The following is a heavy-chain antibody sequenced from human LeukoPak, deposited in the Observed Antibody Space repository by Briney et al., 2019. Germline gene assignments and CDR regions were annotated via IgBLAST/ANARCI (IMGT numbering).Heavy chain of an antibody. CDR2: INPNSGGT. D-gene: IGHD1-26*01. J-gene: IGHJ4*02. Sequence: GASVKVSCKASGYTFTGYYMHGVRQAPGQVREWMGRINPNSGGTNYAQKFQGRVTITRDTSISTAYMELSRLRSADTAVYYCARDRISYSGSYYGFDYWGQGTLVTVSS. V-gene: IGHV1-2*06. CDR3: ARDRISYSGSYYGFDY. CDR1: GYTFTGYY.